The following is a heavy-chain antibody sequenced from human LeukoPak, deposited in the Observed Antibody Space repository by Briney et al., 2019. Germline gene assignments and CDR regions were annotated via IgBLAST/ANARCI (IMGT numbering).Heavy chain of an antibody. J-gene: IGHJ4*02. CDR2: MNPNSGNT. D-gene: IGHD3-10*01. CDR3: ARARITMVRGVHKSYYFDY. V-gene: IGHV1-8*01. CDR1: GYTFTSYD. Sequence: GASVKVSCKASGYTFTSYDINWVRQATGQGLEWMGWMNPNSGNTGYAQKFQGRVTMTRNTSISTAYMELSSLRSEDTAVYYCARARITMVRGVHKSYYFDYWGQGTLVTVSS.